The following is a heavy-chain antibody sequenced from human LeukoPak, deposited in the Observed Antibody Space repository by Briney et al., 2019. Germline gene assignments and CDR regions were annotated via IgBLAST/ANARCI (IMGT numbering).Heavy chain of an antibody. CDR2: ISGSGGST. CDR3: AKSPPIAVAGSFDY. J-gene: IGHJ4*02. V-gene: IGHV3-23*01. Sequence: TGGSLRLSCAASGFTFSSYAMSWVRQAPGKGLEWVSAISGSGGSTYYADSVKGRFTISRDNSKNTLYPQMNSLRAEDTAVYYCAKSPPIAVAGSFDYWGQGTLVTVSS. CDR1: GFTFSSYA. D-gene: IGHD6-19*01.